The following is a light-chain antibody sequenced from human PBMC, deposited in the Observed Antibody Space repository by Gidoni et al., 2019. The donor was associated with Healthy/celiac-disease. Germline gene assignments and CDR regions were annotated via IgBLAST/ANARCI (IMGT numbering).Light chain of an antibody. CDR3: QQSGSSPYT. Sequence: EIVLTPSPGTLSLSPGERATLSCRASQSVTNNYLAWYQQKPGQAPRLVIYDASNRATGIPDRFSGSGSGPDFTLTISRLEPEDFAVYYCQQSGSSPYTFGQXSKLEIK. J-gene: IGKJ2*01. V-gene: IGKV3-20*01. CDR2: DAS. CDR1: QSVTNNY.